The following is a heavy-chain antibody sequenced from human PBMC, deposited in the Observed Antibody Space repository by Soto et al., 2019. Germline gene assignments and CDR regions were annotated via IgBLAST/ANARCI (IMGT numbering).Heavy chain of an antibody. V-gene: IGHV3-30-3*01. D-gene: IGHD3-10*01. CDR2: MSFDGYDK. CDR1: GFTFSSYA. Sequence: QVQLVESGGGVVQPGRSLRLSCAASGFTFSSYAMHWVRQAPGKGLEWVAAMSFDGYDKCYADSVKSRFTISRDNSMDTLYLQMTSLRAEDTAVYYCARALKKVVRGIDDWGQGTLVTVSS. CDR3: ARALKKVVRGIDD. J-gene: IGHJ4*02.